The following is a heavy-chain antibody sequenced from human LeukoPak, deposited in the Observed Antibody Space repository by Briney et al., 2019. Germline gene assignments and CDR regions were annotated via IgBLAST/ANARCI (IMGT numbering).Heavy chain of an antibody. CDR1: GFTFSSYE. D-gene: IGHD3-9*01. V-gene: IGHV3-48*03. J-gene: IGHJ4*02. Sequence: GWSLRLSCAACGFTFSSYEMNWVRQAPGKGLEWVSYISSSGSTIYYADSVKGRLTISRDNAKNSLYLQMNSLRAEDTAVYYCARGDILTGYLNYDYWGQGTLVTVSS. CDR3: ARGDILTGYLNYDY. CDR2: ISSSGSTI.